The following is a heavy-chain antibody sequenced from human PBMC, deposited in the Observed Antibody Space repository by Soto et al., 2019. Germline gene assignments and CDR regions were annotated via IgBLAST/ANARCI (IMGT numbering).Heavy chain of an antibody. J-gene: IGHJ6*02. CDR2: ISSSSSYI. V-gene: IGHV3-21*01. CDR1: GFTFSSYS. Sequence: VGSLRLSCAASGFTFSSYSMNWVRQAPGKGLEWVSSISSSSSYIYYADSVKGRFTISRDNAKNSLYLQMNSLRAEDTAVYYCARDFPYYGMDVWGQGTTVTVSS. CDR3: ARDFPYYGMDV.